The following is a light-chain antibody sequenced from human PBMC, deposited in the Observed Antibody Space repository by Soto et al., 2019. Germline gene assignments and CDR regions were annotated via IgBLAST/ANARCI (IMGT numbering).Light chain of an antibody. CDR3: CSYTSSDTMI. CDR2: EGS. V-gene: IGLV2-23*01. CDR1: NSDVGNYNL. J-gene: IGLJ2*01. Sequence: QSALTQPASVSGSPGQSITISCTGTNSDVGNYNLVSWYQQHPGEAPKLMIYEGSKRPSGVSNRFSGSKSGNTASLTISGLRAEDEAEYSCCSYTSSDTMIFGGGTKVTVL.